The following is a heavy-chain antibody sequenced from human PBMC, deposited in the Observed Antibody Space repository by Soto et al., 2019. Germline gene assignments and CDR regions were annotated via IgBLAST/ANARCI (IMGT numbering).Heavy chain of an antibody. CDR1: GFTFSDYY. Sequence: QVQMVESGGGLVKPGGSLRLSCAASGFTFSDYYMSLIRQAPGKGLEWVSCISTSGHYTNYGDSVKGRFTISRDNAKNSLYLQMNDLRADDTAVYYCARGLVVMIVQNWGQGTLVTVSS. D-gene: IGHD3-22*01. J-gene: IGHJ4*02. CDR3: ARGLVVMIVQN. V-gene: IGHV3-11*06. CDR2: ISTSGHYT.